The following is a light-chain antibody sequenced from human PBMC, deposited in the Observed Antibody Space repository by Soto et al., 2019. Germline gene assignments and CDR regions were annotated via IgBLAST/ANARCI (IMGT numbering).Light chain of an antibody. J-gene: IGKJ4*01. CDR2: KVS. V-gene: IGKV2-30*02. CDR3: MQGTHWPRS. CDR1: QSLVHSDGNTY. Sequence: DVVVTQSPLSLPVTLGQPASISCRSNQSLVHSDGNTYLNWFQQRPGHSPSRLIYKVSKRDSGVPDRFSGSGSGTDFTLKISRVEAEDVGVYCMQGTHWPRSFGGGTKVETK.